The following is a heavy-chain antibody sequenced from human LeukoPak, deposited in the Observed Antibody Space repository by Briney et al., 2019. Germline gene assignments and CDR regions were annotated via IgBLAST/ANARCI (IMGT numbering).Heavy chain of an antibody. CDR1: GGSISSGDYY. V-gene: IGHV4-30-4*01. D-gene: IGHD1-1*01. CDR3: ARSPDTTDPGDNWFDP. Sequence: PSETLSLTCTVSGGSISSGDYYWSWIRLPPGKGLEWIGYIYYSGSTYYNPSLKSRVTISVDTSKNQFSLRLSSVTAADTAVYYCARSPDTTDPGDNWFDPWGQGTLVTVSS. CDR2: IYYSGST. J-gene: IGHJ5*02.